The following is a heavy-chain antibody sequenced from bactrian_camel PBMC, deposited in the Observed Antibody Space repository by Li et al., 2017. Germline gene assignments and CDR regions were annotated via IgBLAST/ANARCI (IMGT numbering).Heavy chain of an antibody. CDR3: VRDYKSGDYRDDFGY. CDR1: GSTFSSYF. D-gene: IGHD4*01. J-gene: IGHJ6*01. Sequence: VQLVESGGGLVQPGGSLRLSCAASGSTFSSYFMSWVRQAPGKGLEWVSIIYSDGTDTYYTDSVKGRFTISRDNAENTVYLQMSSLKPEDTGVYYCVRDYKSGDYRDDFGYWGQGTQVTVS. CDR2: IYSDGTDT. V-gene: IGHV3S6*01.